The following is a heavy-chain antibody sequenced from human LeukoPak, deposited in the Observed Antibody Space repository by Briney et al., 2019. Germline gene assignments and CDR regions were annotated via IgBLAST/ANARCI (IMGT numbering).Heavy chain of an antibody. CDR1: GFTFSSYG. V-gene: IGHV3-30*03. CDR2: ISYDGSNK. Sequence: GGSLRLSCAASGFTFSSYGMHWVRQAPGKGLEWVAVISYDGSNKYYADSVKGRFTISRDSAKNSLYLQMSSLRDEDTAVYYCARDAGNSGYGMDVWGQGTTVTVSS. J-gene: IGHJ6*02. CDR3: ARDAGNSGYGMDV. D-gene: IGHD6-19*01.